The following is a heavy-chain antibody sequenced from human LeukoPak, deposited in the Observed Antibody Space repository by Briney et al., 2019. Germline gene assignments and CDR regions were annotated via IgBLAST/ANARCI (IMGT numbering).Heavy chain of an antibody. Sequence: PSETLSLTCALYGGSFNDYYWSWIRQPPGKGLEWIGEINHSGSTNYNPSLKSRVTISVDTSKNQFSLKLSSVTAADTAVYYCAREYYYGSGSPQTVDYWGQGTLVTVSS. V-gene: IGHV4-34*01. D-gene: IGHD3-10*01. J-gene: IGHJ4*02. CDR2: INHSGST. CDR1: GGSFNDYY. CDR3: AREYYYGSGSPQTVDY.